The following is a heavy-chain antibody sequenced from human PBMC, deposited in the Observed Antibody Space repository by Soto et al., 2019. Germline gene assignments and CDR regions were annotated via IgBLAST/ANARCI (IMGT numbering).Heavy chain of an antibody. V-gene: IGHV1-18*01. CDR3: ARTFMRYYGDYYY. J-gene: IGHJ4*02. Sequence: PGESLKISCKASGYTFTSYGISWVRQAPGQGLEWMGWISAYNGNTNYAQKLQGRVTVTTDTSTSTAYMELRSLRSDDTAVYYCARTFMRYYGDYYYWGQGTLVTVSS. CDR2: ISAYNGNT. CDR1: GYTFTSYG. D-gene: IGHD4-17*01.